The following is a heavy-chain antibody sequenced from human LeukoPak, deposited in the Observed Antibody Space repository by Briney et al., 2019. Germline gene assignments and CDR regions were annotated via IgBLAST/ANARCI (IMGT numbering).Heavy chain of an antibody. Sequence: PSETLSLTCAVYGGSFSGYYWSWIRQPPGEGLEWIGEINHSGSTNYNPSLKSRVTISVDTSKNQFSLKLSSVTAADTALYYCARGRLGYCSGGSCYSGLDYWGQGTLVTVSS. V-gene: IGHV4-34*01. CDR3: ARGRLGYCSGGSCYSGLDY. CDR1: GGSFSGYY. J-gene: IGHJ4*02. D-gene: IGHD2-15*01. CDR2: INHSGST.